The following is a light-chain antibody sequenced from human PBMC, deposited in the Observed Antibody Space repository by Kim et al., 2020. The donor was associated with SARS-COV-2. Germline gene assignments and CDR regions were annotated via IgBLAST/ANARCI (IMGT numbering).Light chain of an antibody. Sequence: SSELTQPPSVSVSPGQTASISCSGENLGNKYVCWYQQKPGQPPVLVMYEDSKRPSGIPERFSGSNSGNTATLTISGTQAGDEAEYHCQAWGSNINWVFGG. J-gene: IGLJ3*02. CDR2: EDS. V-gene: IGLV3-1*01. CDR1: NLGNKY. CDR3: QAWGSNINWV.